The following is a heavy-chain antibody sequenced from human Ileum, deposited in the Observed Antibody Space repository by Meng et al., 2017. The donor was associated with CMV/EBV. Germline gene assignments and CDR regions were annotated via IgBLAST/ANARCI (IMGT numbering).Heavy chain of an antibody. CDR3: ARAICSGGSCYLDY. D-gene: IGHD2-15*01. J-gene: IGHJ4*02. CDR1: IVSSNSAA. Sequence: IVSSNSAAWNWIGQSPSRGLEWLGRTYYRAKWYNDYARSVESRIAINPDTSKNQFSLQLNSVSPEDTAVYYCARAICSGGSCYLDYWGRGTLVTVSS. V-gene: IGHV6-1*01. CDR2: TYYRAKWYN.